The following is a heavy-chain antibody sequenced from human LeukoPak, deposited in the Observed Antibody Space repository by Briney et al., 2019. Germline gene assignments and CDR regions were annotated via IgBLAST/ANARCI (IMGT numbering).Heavy chain of an antibody. CDR1: GYTFTGYY. V-gene: IGHV1-2*02. CDR3: ARGFEQPDYYDSSGYDAFDI. Sequence: GASVKVSCKASGYTFTGYYMHWVRQAPGQGLEWMGWINPNSGGTNYAQKFQGRVTMTTDTSTSTAYMELRSLRSDDTAVYYCARGFEQPDYYDSSGYDAFDIWGQGTMVTVSS. CDR2: INPNSGGT. J-gene: IGHJ3*02. D-gene: IGHD3-22*01.